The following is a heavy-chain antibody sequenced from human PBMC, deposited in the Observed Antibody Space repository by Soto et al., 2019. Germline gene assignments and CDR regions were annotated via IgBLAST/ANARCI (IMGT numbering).Heavy chain of an antibody. J-gene: IGHJ6*03. D-gene: IGHD1-26*01. CDR3: ARHILFGAMGASTQYMDV. CDR1: GGSISSSSYY. Sequence: SETLSLTCTVSGGSISSSSYYWGWIRQPPGKGLEWIGSIYYSGSTYYNPSLKSRVTISVDTSKNQFSLKLSSVTAADTAVYYCARHILFGAMGASTQYMDVWGKGTTVTVSS. V-gene: IGHV4-39*01. CDR2: IYYSGST.